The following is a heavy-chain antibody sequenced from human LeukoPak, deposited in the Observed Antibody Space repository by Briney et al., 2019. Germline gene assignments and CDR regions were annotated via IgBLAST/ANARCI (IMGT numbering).Heavy chain of an antibody. J-gene: IGHJ4*02. V-gene: IGHV3-23*01. CDR2: ISASGGST. CDR1: GFTFSSYA. CDR3: AKRIATAGPYFDY. D-gene: IGHD6-13*01. Sequence: GGSLRLSCAASGFTFSSYAMSWVRQAPGKGLEWVSAISASGGSTYYADSVKGRFTISRDSSKSTLYLQMNTLRAEDTAVYYCAKRIATAGPYFDYWGQGALVTVSS.